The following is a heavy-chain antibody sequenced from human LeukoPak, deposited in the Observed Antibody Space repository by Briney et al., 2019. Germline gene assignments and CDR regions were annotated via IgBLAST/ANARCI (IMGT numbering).Heavy chain of an antibody. CDR2: IYYSEST. CDR1: GFTVSSNY. D-gene: IGHD4-17*01. V-gene: IGHV4-39*01. Sequence: GSLRLSCAASGFTVSSNYMGWIRQPPGKGLEWIGTIYYSESTYYNPSLKSRVTISVDPSKNQVSLKLSSVTAADTAVYYCARSYGLDAFDIWGQGTMVTVSS. CDR3: ARSYGLDAFDI. J-gene: IGHJ3*02.